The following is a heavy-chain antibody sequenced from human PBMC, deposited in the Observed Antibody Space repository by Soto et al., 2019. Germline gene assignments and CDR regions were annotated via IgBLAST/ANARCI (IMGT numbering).Heavy chain of an antibody. CDR1: RFTFSDHH. J-gene: IGHJ3*01. CDR3: ARDRLGTGGAFDL. CDR2: IKNSGSNT. D-gene: IGHD3-10*01. Sequence: QVQLVESGGDFVQPGGSLRLSCAASRFTFSDHHMSWIRQPPGKGLEWVSYIKNSGSNTYYAGSVKGRFTVSRDNAKNTLYLEINSLRAEDTAVYYCARDRLGTGGAFDLWGQGTMVTVSS. V-gene: IGHV3-11*01.